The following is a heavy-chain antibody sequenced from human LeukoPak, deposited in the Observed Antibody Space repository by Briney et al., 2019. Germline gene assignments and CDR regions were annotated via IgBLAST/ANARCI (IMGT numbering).Heavy chain of an antibody. CDR3: ARVEVGYYYYMDV. Sequence: SETLSLTCTVSGYSISSGYYWGWIRQPPGKGLEWIGSIYHSGSTYYNPSLKSRVTISVDTSKNQFSLKLSSVTAADTAVYYCARVEVGYYYYMDVWGKGTTVIVSS. CDR1: GYSISSGYY. D-gene: IGHD2-15*01. J-gene: IGHJ6*03. V-gene: IGHV4-38-2*02. CDR2: IYHSGST.